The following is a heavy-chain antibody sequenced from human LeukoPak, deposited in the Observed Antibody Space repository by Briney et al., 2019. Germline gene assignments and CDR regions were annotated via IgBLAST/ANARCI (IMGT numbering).Heavy chain of an antibody. D-gene: IGHD3-16*01. CDR1: GYTFTSYD. Sequence: ASVKVSCKASGYTFTSYDINWVRQATGQGLEWMGWMNPNSGNTGYAQKFQGRVTMTEDTSTDTAYMELSSLRSEDTAVYYCATADWGSPPWDWGQGTLVTVSS. J-gene: IGHJ4*02. CDR3: ATADWGSPPWD. CDR2: MNPNSGNT. V-gene: IGHV1-8*01.